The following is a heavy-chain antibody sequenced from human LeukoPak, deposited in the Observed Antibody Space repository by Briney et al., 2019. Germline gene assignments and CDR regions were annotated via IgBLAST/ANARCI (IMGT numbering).Heavy chain of an antibody. CDR2: IYYSGST. CDR1: GGSISSYY. CDR3: ARVPNYYDSSGYYPMGYFDL. Sequence: SETLSLTCTVSGGSISSYYWSWIRQPPGKGLEWIGYIYYSGSTNYNPSLKSRVTISVDTSKNQFSLKLSSVTAADTAVYYCARVPNYYDSSGYYPMGYFDLWGRGTLVTVSS. V-gene: IGHV4-59*01. J-gene: IGHJ2*01. D-gene: IGHD3-22*01.